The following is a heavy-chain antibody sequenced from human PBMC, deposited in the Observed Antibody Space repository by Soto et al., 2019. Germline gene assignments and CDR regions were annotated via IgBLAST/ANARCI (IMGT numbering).Heavy chain of an antibody. CDR3: AKRPDTAIQWGFDY. CDR1: GGSISSYY. V-gene: IGHV4-4*07. J-gene: IGHJ4*02. CDR2: IYTSGST. D-gene: IGHD5-18*01. Sequence: SETLSLTCTVSGGSISSYYWSWIRQPAGKGLEWIGRIYTSGSTNYNPSLKSRVTMSVDTSKNQFSLKLSSVTAADTAVYYCAKRPDTAIQWGFDYWGQGTMVTVSS.